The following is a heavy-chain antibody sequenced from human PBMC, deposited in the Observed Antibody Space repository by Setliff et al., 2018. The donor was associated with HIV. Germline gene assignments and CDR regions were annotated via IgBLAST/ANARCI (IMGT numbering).Heavy chain of an antibody. Sequence: ASVKVSCKASGGTFSTYAISWVRQAPGQGLEWMGRIIPIFGTANYAQKFQGRVTITADKSTSTAYTELSSLRSEDTAVYYCARDGGSSGWYGYYYYMDVWGKGPRSPSP. D-gene: IGHD6-19*01. CDR3: ARDGGSSGWYGYYYYMDV. CDR2: IIPIFGTA. V-gene: IGHV1-69*06. CDR1: GGTFSTYA. J-gene: IGHJ6*03.